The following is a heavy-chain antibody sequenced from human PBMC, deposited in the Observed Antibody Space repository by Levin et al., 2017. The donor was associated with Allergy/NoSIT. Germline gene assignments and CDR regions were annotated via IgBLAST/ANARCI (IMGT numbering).Heavy chain of an antibody. V-gene: IGHV3-7*01. CDR2: INLDGTAK. J-gene: IGHJ4*02. Sequence: GSLRLSCAASGFTFSSHWMTWVRQAPGKGLEWVANINLDGTAKYYVGSVKGRFTISRDNAENSLYLQMNSLRAEDTAMYYCARDYDYGSYGYWGQGTLVTVSS. D-gene: IGHD3-16*01. CDR3: ARDYDYGSYGY. CDR1: GFTFSSHW.